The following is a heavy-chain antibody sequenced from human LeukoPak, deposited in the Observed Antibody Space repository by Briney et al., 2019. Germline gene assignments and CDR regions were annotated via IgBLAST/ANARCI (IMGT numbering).Heavy chain of an antibody. J-gene: IGHJ4*02. CDR3: AKDIARVVVVPFDY. CDR2: ISWNSGSI. CDR1: GFTFDDYA. V-gene: IGHV3-9*01. D-gene: IGHD3-22*01. Sequence: GRSLRLSCAASGFTFDDYAMHWVRQAPGKGLEWVSGISWNSGSIGYADSVKGRFTISRDNAKNSLYLQMNSLRAEDTALYYCAKDIARVVVVPFDYWGQRTLVTVSS.